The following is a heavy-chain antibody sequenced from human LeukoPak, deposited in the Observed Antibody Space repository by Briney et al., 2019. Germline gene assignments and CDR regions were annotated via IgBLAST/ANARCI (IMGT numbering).Heavy chain of an antibody. Sequence: ASVKVSCKASGYTFTSYDINWVRQAIGQGLEWMGWMNPNSGNTGYAQKFQGRVTMTRNTSISTAYMELSSLRSEDTAVYYCARGREDCGGDCYSGLNYYYYMDVWGKGTTVTISS. V-gene: IGHV1-8*01. CDR3: ARGREDCGGDCYSGLNYYYYMDV. CDR1: GYTFTSYD. CDR2: MNPNSGNT. D-gene: IGHD2-21*02. J-gene: IGHJ6*03.